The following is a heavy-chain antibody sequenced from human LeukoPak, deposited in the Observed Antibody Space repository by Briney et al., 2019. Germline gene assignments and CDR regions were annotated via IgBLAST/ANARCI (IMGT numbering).Heavy chain of an antibody. J-gene: IGHJ4*02. Sequence: ASVKVSCKASGYTFTSYYMHWVRQAPGQGLEWMGGIIPIFGTANYAQKFQGRVTITADKSTSTAYMELSSLRSEDTAVYYCARTTNSGTNPQRKYYFDYWGQGTLVTVSS. V-gene: IGHV1-69*06. CDR3: ARTTNSGTNPQRKYYFDY. CDR2: IIPIFGTA. CDR1: GYTFTSYY. D-gene: IGHD1-14*01.